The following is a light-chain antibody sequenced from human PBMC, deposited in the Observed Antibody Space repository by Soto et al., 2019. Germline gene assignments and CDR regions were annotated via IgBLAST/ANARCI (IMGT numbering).Light chain of an antibody. Sequence: EIVLTQSPATLSVSPGERATLSCRASQSVSSNLAWYQQKPGQAPRLLIYGASTRATGIPARFHGSGSGTVFSPNFSNLASEDFAVYYCQQYNNWPPWTFGQGTKVEIK. CDR3: QQYNNWPPWT. CDR2: GAS. CDR1: QSVSSN. J-gene: IGKJ1*01. V-gene: IGKV3-15*01.